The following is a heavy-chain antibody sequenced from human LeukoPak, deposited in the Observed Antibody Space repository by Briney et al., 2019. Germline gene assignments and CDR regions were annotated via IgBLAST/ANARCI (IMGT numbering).Heavy chain of an antibody. CDR3: AREENGDYAPYFDY. CDR2: IIPTFGTA. CDR1: GGTFSSYA. D-gene: IGHD4-17*01. J-gene: IGHJ4*02. V-gene: IGHV1-69*13. Sequence: VKVSCKASGGTFSSYAISWVRQAPGQGLEWMGGIIPTFGTANYAQKFQGRVTITADESTSTAYMELSSLRSEDTAVYYCAREENGDYAPYFDYWGQGTLVTVSS.